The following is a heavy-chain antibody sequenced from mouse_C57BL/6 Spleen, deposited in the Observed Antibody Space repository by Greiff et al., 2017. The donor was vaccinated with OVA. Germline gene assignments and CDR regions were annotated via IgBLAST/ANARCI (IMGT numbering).Heavy chain of an antibody. J-gene: IGHJ4*01. D-gene: IGHD1-1*01. CDR1: GYTFTSYT. V-gene: IGHV1-4*01. Sequence: VMLVESGAELARPGASVKMSCKASGYTFTSYTMHWVKQRPGQGLEWIGYINPSSGYTKYNQKFKDKATLTADKSSSTAYMQLSSLTSEDSAVYYCARDYGSIYAMDYWGQGTSVTVSS. CDR2: INPSSGYT. CDR3: ARDYGSIYAMDY.